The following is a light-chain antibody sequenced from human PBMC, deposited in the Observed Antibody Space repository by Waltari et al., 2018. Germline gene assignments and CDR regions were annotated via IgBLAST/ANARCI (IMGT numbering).Light chain of an antibody. Sequence: SYELTQPPSVSVSPGQTARITCSGDALPRKYAYWYQQKSGQAPVLVMYEDSKRPPGIPVGFSGSGSGTMATLTISGAQAEDEAGYYCYSTDGSGNERVFGGGTKLTV. CDR3: YSTDGSGNERV. V-gene: IGLV3-10*01. CDR2: EDS. J-gene: IGLJ2*01. CDR1: ALPRKY.